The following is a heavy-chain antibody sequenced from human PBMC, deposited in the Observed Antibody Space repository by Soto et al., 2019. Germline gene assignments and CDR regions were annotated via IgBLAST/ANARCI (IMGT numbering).Heavy chain of an antibody. V-gene: IGHV3-33*01. CDR2: IWYDGSNK. CDR3: ARLGYYFDSTNSVGNY. CDR1: GFMFNTYG. Sequence: QVLLVESGGGVVQPGTSLRLSCAASGFMFNTYGMHWVRQAPGKGLEWVAGIWYDGSNKYYADSVKGRFTISRDNSENTLFLQMNSLRAEDTAVYYCARLGYYFDSTNSVGNYWGQGTLVTVSS. J-gene: IGHJ4*02. D-gene: IGHD3-22*01.